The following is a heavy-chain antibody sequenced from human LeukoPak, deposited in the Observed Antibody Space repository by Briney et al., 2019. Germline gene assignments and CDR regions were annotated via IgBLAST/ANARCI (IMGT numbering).Heavy chain of an antibody. CDR2: IYTSGST. CDR1: GGSISSYY. J-gene: IGHJ4*02. CDR3: ARDGAGGSSSWYWQGYFDY. Sequence: LSETLSLTCTVSGGSISSYYWSWIRQPAGKGLEWIGRIYTSGSTNYNPSLKSRVTMSVDTSKNQFSLKLSSVTAADTAVYYCARDGAGGSSSWYWQGYFDYWGQGTLVTVSS. V-gene: IGHV4-4*07. D-gene: IGHD6-13*01.